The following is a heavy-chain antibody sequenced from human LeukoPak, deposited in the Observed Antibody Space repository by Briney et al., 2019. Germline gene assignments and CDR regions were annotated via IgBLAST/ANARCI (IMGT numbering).Heavy chain of an antibody. CDR2: INPNSGGT. CDR1: GYTFTGYY. D-gene: IGHD1-1*01. J-gene: IGHJ4*02. CDR3: ARDLARLSGDY. V-gene: IGHV1-2*02. Sequence: GASVKVSRKASGYTFTGYYMHWVRQAPGQGLGWMGWINPNSGGTNYAQKFQGRVTMTRDTSISTAYMELSRLRSDDTAVYYCARDLARLSGDYWGQGTLVTVSS.